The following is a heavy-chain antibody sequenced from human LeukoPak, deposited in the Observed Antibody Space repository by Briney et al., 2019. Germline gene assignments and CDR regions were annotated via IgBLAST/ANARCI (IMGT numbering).Heavy chain of an antibody. V-gene: IGHV3-21*01. D-gene: IGHD2-15*01. CDR3: ARGRRYSRMGAFDI. Sequence: GGSLRLSCAASGFTFSSYSMNWVRQAPGKGLEWVSSISSSSSYIYYADSVKGRFTISRDNAKNSLYLQMNSLRAEDTAVYYCARGRRYSRMGAFDIWGQGTMVTVSS. J-gene: IGHJ3*02. CDR2: ISSSSSYI. CDR1: GFTFSSYS.